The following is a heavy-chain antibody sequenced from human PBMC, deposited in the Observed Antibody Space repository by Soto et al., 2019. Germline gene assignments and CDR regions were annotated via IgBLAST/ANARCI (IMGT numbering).Heavy chain of an antibody. J-gene: IGHJ4*02. CDR3: ATWFGAFDY. CDR1: GFTFSSYG. CDR2: ISYDGSNK. V-gene: IGHV3-30*03. D-gene: IGHD3-10*01. Sequence: QVQLVESGGGVVQPGRSLRLSCAASGFTFSSYGMHWVRQAPGKGLEWVAVISYDGSNKYYADSVKGRFPISRDNSKNTLYLQMTGLRAEDTAVYYCATWFGAFDYWGQGSLVTVSS.